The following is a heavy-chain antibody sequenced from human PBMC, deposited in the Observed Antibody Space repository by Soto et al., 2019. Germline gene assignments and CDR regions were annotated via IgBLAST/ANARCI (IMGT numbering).Heavy chain of an antibody. CDR1: GFTFTSYG. Sequence: GGSLRLSCGASGFTFTSYGMHWVRQAPGKGLEWVAVISYDGGDKYYGDSVKGRFTISRDNSKNTLYLQMNSLRAEDTAVYYCARAFSGSYPNFDYWGQGTLVTVSS. J-gene: IGHJ4*02. CDR3: ARAFSGSYPNFDY. V-gene: IGHV3-30*03. CDR2: ISYDGGDK. D-gene: IGHD1-26*01.